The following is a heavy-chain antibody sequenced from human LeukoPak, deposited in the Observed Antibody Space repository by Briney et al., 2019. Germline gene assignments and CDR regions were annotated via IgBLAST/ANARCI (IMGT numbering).Heavy chain of an antibody. CDR1: GFTFSSYW. Sequence: PGGSLRLSCAASGFTFSSYWMHWVRQAPGKGLVWVSRINSDGSSTSYADSVKGRFTTSRDNAKNTLYLQMNSLRAEDTAVYYCARVERYYDFWSGYYAYYFDYWGQGTLVTVSS. J-gene: IGHJ4*02. CDR2: INSDGSST. D-gene: IGHD3-3*01. V-gene: IGHV3-74*01. CDR3: ARVERYYDFWSGYYAYYFDY.